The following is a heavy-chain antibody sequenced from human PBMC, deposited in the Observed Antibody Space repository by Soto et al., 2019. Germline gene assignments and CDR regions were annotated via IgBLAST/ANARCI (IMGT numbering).Heavy chain of an antibody. V-gene: IGHV3-11*01. CDR3: ARRIGYCSGGSCYAYYYYMDV. Sequence: QVQLVESGGGLVKPGGSLRLSCAASGFTFSDYYMSWIRQAPGKGLEWVSYISSSGSTIYYADSVKGRFTISRDNAKNSLYLQMNSLRAEDTAVYYCARRIGYCSGGSCYAYYYYMDVWGKGTTVTVYS. CDR2: ISSSGSTI. J-gene: IGHJ6*03. D-gene: IGHD2-15*01. CDR1: GFTFSDYY.